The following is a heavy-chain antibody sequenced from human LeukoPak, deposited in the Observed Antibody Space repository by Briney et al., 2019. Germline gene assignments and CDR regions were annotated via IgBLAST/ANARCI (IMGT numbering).Heavy chain of an antibody. CDR3: ARGSTDYGGPYYYYGMDV. Sequence: SETLSLTCTVSGGSISSYYWSWIRQPPGKGLEWIGYIYYSGSTNYNPSPKSRVTISVDTSKNQFSLKLSSVTAADTAAYYCARGSTDYGGPYYYYGMDVWGQGTTVTVSS. CDR1: GGSISSYY. D-gene: IGHD4-23*01. CDR2: IYYSGST. J-gene: IGHJ6*02. V-gene: IGHV4-59*01.